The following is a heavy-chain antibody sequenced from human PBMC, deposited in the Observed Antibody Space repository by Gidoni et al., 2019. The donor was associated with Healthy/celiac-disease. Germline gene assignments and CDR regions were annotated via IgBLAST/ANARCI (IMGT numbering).Heavy chain of an antibody. J-gene: IGHJ6*02. CDR2: ISSSSSYI. D-gene: IGHD3-3*01. Sequence: EVQLVESGGGLVKPGGSLRLSGAASGFTFSSYSMNWVRQAPGKGLEWVSSISSSSSYIYYTDSVKGRFTISRDNAKNSLYLQMNSLRAEDTAVYYCARDPDLYDFWSGCMDVWGQGTTVTVSS. CDR3: ARDPDLYDFWSGCMDV. CDR1: GFTFSSYS. V-gene: IGHV3-21*01.